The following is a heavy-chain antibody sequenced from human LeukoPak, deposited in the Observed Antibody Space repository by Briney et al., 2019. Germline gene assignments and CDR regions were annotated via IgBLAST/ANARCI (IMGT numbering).Heavy chain of an antibody. J-gene: IGHJ4*02. V-gene: IGHV4-4*07. Sequence: SETLSLTCSVSGGSISTYYGSWIRLSAGKGLEWIGRIHPSGSANYNPSLKSRVTMSIDTSKNHFSLKVTSVNAADTGVYYCARAPEFSSGWLLDCWGQGSLVTVSS. CDR2: IHPSGSA. CDR1: GGSISTYY. CDR3: ARAPEFSSGWLLDC. D-gene: IGHD6-19*01.